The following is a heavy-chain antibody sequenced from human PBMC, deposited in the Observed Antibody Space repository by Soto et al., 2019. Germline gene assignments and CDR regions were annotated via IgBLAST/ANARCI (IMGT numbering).Heavy chain of an antibody. CDR2: INAGNGNT. CDR3: ATPGVLGYCSGGSCYSSRFDY. Sequence: GASVKVSCKASGYTFTSYAMHWVRQAPGQRLEWMGWINAGNGNTKYSQKFQGRVTITRDTSASTAYMELSSLRSEDTAVYYCATPGVLGYCSGGSCYSSRFDYWGQGTLVTVSS. J-gene: IGHJ4*02. CDR1: GYTFTSYA. V-gene: IGHV1-3*01. D-gene: IGHD2-15*01.